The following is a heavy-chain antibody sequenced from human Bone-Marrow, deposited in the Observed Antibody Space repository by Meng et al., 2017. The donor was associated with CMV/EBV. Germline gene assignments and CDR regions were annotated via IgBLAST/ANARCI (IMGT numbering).Heavy chain of an antibody. D-gene: IGHD2-2*01. CDR2: ISYDGSNK. CDR3: AREPIVVVPAASLYYYYGMDV. Sequence: GGSLRLSCAASGFTFSSYAMHWVRQAPGKGLEWVAVISYDGSNKYYADSVKGRFTISRDNSKNSLYLQMNSLRAEDTAVYYCAREPIVVVPAASLYYYYGMDVWGQGTTVAVSS. CDR1: GFTFSSYA. J-gene: IGHJ6*02. V-gene: IGHV3-30*04.